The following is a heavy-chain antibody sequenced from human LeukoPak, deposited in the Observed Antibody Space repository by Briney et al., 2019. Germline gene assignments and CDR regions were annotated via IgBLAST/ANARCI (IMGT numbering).Heavy chain of an antibody. J-gene: IGHJ4*02. Sequence: PGGSLRLPCAASGFTFDDYAMHWVRQAPGKGLEWVSSINWNSATIAYADSVKGRFTISRDNAKNSLYLQMNSLRAEDTAFYYCAKDAGYYGSGSGFEYWGQGTLVTVSS. D-gene: IGHD3-10*01. V-gene: IGHV3-9*01. CDR3: AKDAGYYGSGSGFEY. CDR2: INWNSATI. CDR1: GFTFDDYA.